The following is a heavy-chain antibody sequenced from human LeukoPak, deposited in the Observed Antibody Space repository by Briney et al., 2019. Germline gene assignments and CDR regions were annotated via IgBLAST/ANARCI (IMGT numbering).Heavy chain of an antibody. CDR3: AREDSGYGSSPFYY. J-gene: IGHJ4*02. D-gene: IGHD5-12*01. V-gene: IGHV4-59*01. CDR1: GGSISNYY. Sequence: SETLSLTCTVSGGSISNYYWSWIRQPPGRGLEWLGYIYRNGSTSYNPSLKSRVIMSVETSQNQFSLKLFSVTAADTAVYYCAREDSGYGSSPFYYWGQGILVTVSS. CDR2: IYRNGST.